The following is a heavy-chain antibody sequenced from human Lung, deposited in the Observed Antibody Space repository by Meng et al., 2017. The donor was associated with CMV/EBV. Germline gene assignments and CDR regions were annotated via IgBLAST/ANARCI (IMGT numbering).Heavy chain of an antibody. CDR2: IPYDGSNK. CDR3: ARDLSYYDSSGYRFDY. D-gene: IGHD3-22*01. Sequence: GESXKISXAASGFTFSSYAMHWVRQAPGKGLEWVAVIPYDGSNKYYADSVKGRFTISRDNSKNTLYLQMNSLRAEDTAVYYCARDLSYYDSSGYRFDYWGQGXLVTVSS. V-gene: IGHV3-30*04. J-gene: IGHJ4*02. CDR1: GFTFSSYA.